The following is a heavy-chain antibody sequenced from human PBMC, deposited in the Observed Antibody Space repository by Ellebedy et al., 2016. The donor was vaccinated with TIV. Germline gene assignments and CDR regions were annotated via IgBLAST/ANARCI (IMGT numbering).Heavy chain of an antibody. J-gene: IGHJ4*02. D-gene: IGHD3-22*01. CDR3: ARDAMIWIFDS. CDR1: GFTFSSYS. CDR2: ISDSDTI. V-gene: IGHV3-48*01. Sequence: GESLKISCAASGFTFSSYSINWVRQAPGTGLEWVSYISDSDTIYYADSVRGRFTISRDKAKKSVYLQMNSLRVEDTAVYYCARDAMIWIFDSWGQGTLVTVSS.